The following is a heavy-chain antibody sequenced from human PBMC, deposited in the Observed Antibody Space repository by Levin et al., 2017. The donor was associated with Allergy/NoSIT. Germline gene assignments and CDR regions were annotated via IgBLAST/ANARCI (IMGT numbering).Heavy chain of an antibody. Sequence: GGSLRLSCAASGFTFSSYAMNWVRQAPGKGLEWVSSISGSGGSTYYADSVKGRFTISRDNSKNTLYLQMNSLRAEDTAVYYCAKGSGAVFVYYFDYWGQGTLVTVSS. CDR3: AKGSGAVFVYYFDY. CDR1: GFTFSSYA. V-gene: IGHV3-23*01. CDR2: ISGSGGST. D-gene: IGHD6-19*01. J-gene: IGHJ4*02.